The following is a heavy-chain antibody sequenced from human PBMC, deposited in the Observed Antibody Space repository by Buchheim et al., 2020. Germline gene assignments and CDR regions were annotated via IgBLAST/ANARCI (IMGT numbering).Heavy chain of an antibody. D-gene: IGHD5-18*01. CDR3: ATLGGYSYGPEDY. Sequence: VQLVESGGGVVQPGRSLRLSCAASGFTFSSYGMHWVRQAPGKGLEWVAVISYDGSNKYYADSVKGRFTISRDNSKNTLYLQMNSLRAEDTAVYYCATLGGYSYGPEDYWGQGTL. CDR2: ISYDGSNK. V-gene: IGHV3-30*03. J-gene: IGHJ4*02. CDR1: GFTFSSYG.